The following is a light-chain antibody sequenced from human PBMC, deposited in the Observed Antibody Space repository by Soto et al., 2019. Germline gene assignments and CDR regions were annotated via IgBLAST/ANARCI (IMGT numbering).Light chain of an antibody. CDR1: QAISNS. J-gene: IGKJ3*01. CDR3: QKYHSAPFT. CDR2: AAS. V-gene: IGKV1-27*01. Sequence: DIQMTQSPSSLSASVGDRVTITCRASQAISNSLAWYQQKPGKVSKVLIYAASTLQSGVPSRFSGSGSGTDFTLTITSLQPEDVATYFCQKYHSAPFTFGPGNKLDIK.